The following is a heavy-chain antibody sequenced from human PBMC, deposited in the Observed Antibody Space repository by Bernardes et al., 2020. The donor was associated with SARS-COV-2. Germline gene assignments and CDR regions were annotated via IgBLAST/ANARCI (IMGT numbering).Heavy chain of an antibody. CDR3: ARGARITMVRGVLDAFDI. V-gene: IGHV1-8*01. D-gene: IGHD3-10*01. Sequence: ASVKVSCKASGYTFTSYDINWVRQATGQGLEWMGWMNPNSGNTGYAQKFQGRVTMTRNTSISTAYMELSSLRSEDTAVYYCARGARITMVRGVLDAFDIWGQGTMVTVSS. J-gene: IGHJ3*02. CDR1: GYTFTSYD. CDR2: MNPNSGNT.